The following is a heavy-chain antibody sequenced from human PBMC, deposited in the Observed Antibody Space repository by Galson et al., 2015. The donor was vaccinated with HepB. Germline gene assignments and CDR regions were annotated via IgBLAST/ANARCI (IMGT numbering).Heavy chain of an antibody. J-gene: IGHJ4*02. Sequence: PGKGLEWIGYIYYSGSTYYNPSLKSRVTISVDTSKNQFSLKLSSVTAADTAVYYCARDLKSLYYFDYWGQGTLVTVSS. V-gene: IGHV4-31*02. CDR2: IYYSGST. CDR3: ARDLKSLYYFDY.